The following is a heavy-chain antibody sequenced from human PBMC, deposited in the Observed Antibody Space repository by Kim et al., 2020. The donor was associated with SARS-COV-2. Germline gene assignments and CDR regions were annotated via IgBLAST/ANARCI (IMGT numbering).Heavy chain of an antibody. J-gene: IGHJ6*03. CDR1: GYMFINYD. CDR3: ARGWEVSYWDYEINYYY. D-gene: IGHD3-10*01. CDR2: MNPKSGDT. Sequence: ASVKVSCKASGYMFINYDINWVRQAAGQGLEWMGWMNPKSGDTGYAQKFLGRVTMTRDTSTGTAYLELNTLTSEDAAVYYCARGWEVSYWDYEINYYY. V-gene: IGHV1-8*01.